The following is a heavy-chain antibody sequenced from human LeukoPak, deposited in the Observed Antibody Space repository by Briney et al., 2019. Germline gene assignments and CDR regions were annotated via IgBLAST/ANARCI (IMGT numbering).Heavy chain of an antibody. CDR3: ARGEGGSAYNYAFDY. Sequence: GRSLRLSCAASGFTFDDYAMHWVRQAPGKGLEWVSGISWNSGSIGYADSVKGRFTISRDNAKNSLSLQMNSLRAEDTAVYYCARGEGGSAYNYAFDYWGQGTLVTVSS. CDR2: ISWNSGSI. CDR1: GFTFDDYA. V-gene: IGHV3-9*01. J-gene: IGHJ4*02. D-gene: IGHD3-22*01.